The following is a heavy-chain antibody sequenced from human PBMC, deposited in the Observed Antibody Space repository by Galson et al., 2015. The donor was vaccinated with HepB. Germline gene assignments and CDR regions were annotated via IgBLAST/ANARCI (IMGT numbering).Heavy chain of an antibody. CDR2: IWYDGSNK. D-gene: IGHD6-13*01. CDR3: AREEGYSSSGGIDY. CDR1: GFTFSSYG. Sequence: SLRLSCAASGFTFSSYGMHWVRQAPGKGLEGVAVIWYDGSNKYYADSVKGRFTISRDNSKNPLYLKMNSLSAEETAVYYCAREEGYSSSGGIDYWGQGTLVTVSS. J-gene: IGHJ4*02. V-gene: IGHV3-33*01.